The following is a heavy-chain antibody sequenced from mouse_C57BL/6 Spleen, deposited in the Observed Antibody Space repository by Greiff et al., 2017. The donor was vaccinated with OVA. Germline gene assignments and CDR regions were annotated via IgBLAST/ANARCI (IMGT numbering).Heavy chain of an antibody. CDR2: ISSGGDYI. J-gene: IGHJ4*01. V-gene: IGHV5-9-1*02. D-gene: IGHD1-1*01. CDR1: GFTFSSYA. CDR3: TRDRGGSSLLMDY. Sequence: EVKLMESGEGLVKPGGSLKLSCAASGFTFSSYAMSWVRQTPEKRLEWVAYISSGGDYIYYADTVKGRFTISRDNARNTLYLQMSSLKSEDTAMDYCTRDRGGSSLLMDYWGQGTSVTVSS.